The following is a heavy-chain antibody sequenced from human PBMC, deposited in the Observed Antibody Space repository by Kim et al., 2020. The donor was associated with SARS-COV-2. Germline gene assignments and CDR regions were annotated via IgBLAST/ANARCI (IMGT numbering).Heavy chain of an antibody. CDR1: GYTFTSYG. Sequence: ASVKVSCKASGYTFTSYGISWVRQAPGQGLEWMRWISAYNGNTNYAQKLQGRVTMTTDTSTSTAYMELRSLRSDDTAVYYCARDRWLRLKYYYYGMDVWGQGTTVTVSS. CDR3: ARDRWLRLKYYYYGMDV. CDR2: ISAYNGNT. J-gene: IGHJ6*02. D-gene: IGHD5-12*01. V-gene: IGHV1-18*04.